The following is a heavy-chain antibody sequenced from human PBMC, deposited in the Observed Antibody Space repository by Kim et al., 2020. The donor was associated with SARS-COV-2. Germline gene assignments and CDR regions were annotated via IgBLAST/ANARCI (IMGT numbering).Heavy chain of an antibody. CDR1: GGSFSGYY. V-gene: IGHV4-34*01. CDR2: INHSGRT. CDR3: ARRLTNTSGWGSPYCDL. J-gene: IGHJ1*01. D-gene: IGHD3-10*01. Sequence: SETLSLTCAVYGGSFSGYYWSWIRQPPGKGLEWIGEINHSGRTNYNPSLKSRVTISVDTSKNQFSLELTSVTAADAALYYCARRLTNTSGWGSPYCDLWGQVILVSVSS.